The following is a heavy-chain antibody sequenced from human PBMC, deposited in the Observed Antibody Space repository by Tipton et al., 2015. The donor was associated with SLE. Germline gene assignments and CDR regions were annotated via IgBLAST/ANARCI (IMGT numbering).Heavy chain of an antibody. CDR1: GGSISSGGYY. V-gene: IGHV4-31*03. CDR2: IYYSGST. Sequence: TLSLTCTVSGGSISSGGYYWSWIRQHPGKGLEWIGYIYYSGSTYYNPSLKSRVTISVDTSKNQFSLKLSSVTAADTAVYYCARDLQSGWYDNWFDPWGQGTLVTVSS. CDR3: ARDLQSGWYDNWFDP. D-gene: IGHD6-19*01. J-gene: IGHJ5*02.